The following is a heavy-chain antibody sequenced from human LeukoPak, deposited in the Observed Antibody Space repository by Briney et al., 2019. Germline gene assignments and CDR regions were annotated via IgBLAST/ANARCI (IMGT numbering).Heavy chain of an antibody. CDR2: INSEGSTI. CDR3: ARISSDSISYYDH. J-gene: IGHJ4*02. D-gene: IGHD3-22*01. CDR1: GFTFSGYE. V-gene: IGHV3-74*01. Sequence: PGGSLRLSCAASGFTFSGYEMNWVRQAPGKGLVWVSRINSEGSTISYADSVKGRFTISRDNAKNTLFLQMNSLRAEDTAVYYCARISSDSISYYDHWGQGTLVTVSS.